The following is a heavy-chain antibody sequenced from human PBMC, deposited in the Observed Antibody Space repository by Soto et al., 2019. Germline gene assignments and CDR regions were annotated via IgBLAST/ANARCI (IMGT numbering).Heavy chain of an antibody. J-gene: IGHJ4*02. V-gene: IGHV3-11*01. D-gene: IGHD2-2*01. CDR1: GFTFSDYY. Sequence: QVQMVESGGGLVKPGGSLRLSCAASGFTFSDYYMSWIRQAPGKGLEWGSDISSSGSTIYYADSVKGRYTISGDNAKNSLYLQMNSRGSEDAAVYYSAREGEEERVPAARHHFDYWGQGTLVTVSS. CDR3: AREGEEERVPAARHHFDY. CDR2: ISSSGSTI.